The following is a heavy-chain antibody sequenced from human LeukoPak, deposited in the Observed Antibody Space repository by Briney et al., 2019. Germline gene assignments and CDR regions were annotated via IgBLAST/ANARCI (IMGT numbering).Heavy chain of an antibody. CDR3: ARAPYYDILTGYYKAPDY. D-gene: IGHD3-9*01. J-gene: IGHJ4*02. Sequence: SVKVSCKASGGTFSSYAISWVRQAPGQGLEWMGGIIPIFGTANYAQKFQGRVTITADESTSTAYMELSSLRSEDTAVYYCARAPYYDILTGYYKAPDYWGQGTLVTVSS. CDR1: GGTFSSYA. CDR2: IIPIFGTA. V-gene: IGHV1-69*01.